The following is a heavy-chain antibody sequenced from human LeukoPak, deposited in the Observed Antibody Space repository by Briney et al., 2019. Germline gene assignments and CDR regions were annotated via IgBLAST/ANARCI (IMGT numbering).Heavy chain of an antibody. CDR1: GGSISSYY. D-gene: IGHD1-26*01. J-gene: IGHJ4*02. CDR3: ARGGYSGSHFDY. CDR2: IYYSGST. Sequence: KPSETLSLTCTVSGGSISSYYWSWIRQPPGKGLEWIGYIYYSGSTNYNPSLKSRVTISVDTSKNQFSLKLSSVTAADTAVYYCARGGYSGSHFDYWGPGTLVTVSS. V-gene: IGHV4-59*01.